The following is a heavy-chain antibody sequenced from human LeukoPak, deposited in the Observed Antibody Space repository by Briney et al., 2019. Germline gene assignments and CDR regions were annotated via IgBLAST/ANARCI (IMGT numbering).Heavy chain of an antibody. CDR3: VREASGGTKGVSGTFDI. V-gene: IGHV3-7*01. CDR2: IKRDGSEK. CDR1: GFTFSSYA. D-gene: IGHD6-13*01. Sequence: PGGSLRLSCAASGFTFSSYAMSWVRQAPGKGLEWVASIKRDGSEKYYVDSVKGRFTISRDNAKNPLYLQMNSLRAEDTAVYHCVREASGGTKGVSGTFDIWGQGTLVTVSS. J-gene: IGHJ3*02.